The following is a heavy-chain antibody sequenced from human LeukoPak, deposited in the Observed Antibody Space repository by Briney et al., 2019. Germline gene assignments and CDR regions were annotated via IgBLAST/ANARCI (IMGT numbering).Heavy chain of an antibody. Sequence: GGSLRLSCAASGFTFSSYAMSWVRQAPGKGLEWVSAISGSGSSTYYADSVKGWFTISRDNSKNTLYLQMNSLRAEDTAVYYCAKDRRSGSSYFDYWGQGTLVTVSS. J-gene: IGHJ4*02. D-gene: IGHD1-26*01. CDR2: ISGSGSST. CDR3: AKDRRSGSSYFDY. CDR1: GFTFSSYA. V-gene: IGHV3-23*01.